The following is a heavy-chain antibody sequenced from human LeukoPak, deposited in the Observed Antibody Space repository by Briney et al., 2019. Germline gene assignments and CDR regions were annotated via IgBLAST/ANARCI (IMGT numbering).Heavy chain of an antibody. D-gene: IGHD3-22*01. J-gene: IGHJ4*02. CDR1: GGSFSGYY. Sequence: SETLSLTCAVYGGSFSGYYWSWIRQPPGKGLEWIGEINHSGSTNYNPSLKSRVTISVDTSKNQFSLKLSSVTAADTAVYYCRAPNYDSSGRSLDYWGQGTLVTVSS. CDR2: INHSGST. V-gene: IGHV4-34*01. CDR3: RAPNYDSSGRSLDY.